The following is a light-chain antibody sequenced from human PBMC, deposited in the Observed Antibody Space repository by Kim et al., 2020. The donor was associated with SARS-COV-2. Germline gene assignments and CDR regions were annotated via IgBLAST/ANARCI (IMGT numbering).Light chain of an antibody. V-gene: IGKV1-5*03. CDR3: QQYTSRSWT. CDR1: RSISSW. Sequence: ASVGDRVTITCRASRSISSWLAWDQQKPGKAPKLLIYQASRLESGVPPRFSGSGSGTEFALTISSLQPDDFATYYCQQYTSRSWTFGQGTKVDIK. CDR2: QAS. J-gene: IGKJ1*01.